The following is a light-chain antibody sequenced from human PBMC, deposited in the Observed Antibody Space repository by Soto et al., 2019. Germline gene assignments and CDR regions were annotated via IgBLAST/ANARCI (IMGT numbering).Light chain of an antibody. CDR2: VKSDGSY. J-gene: IGLJ2*01. CDR1: SGHGNYV. V-gene: IGLV4-69*01. Sequence: QSVLTQSPSASASLGASLKLTCTLSSGHGNYVIAWHQQRPQKGPRYLMKVKSDGSYNKGDGIPDRFSGSSSGAERYLAISSLQSEDEADYYCQTWDTGIVVFGGGTKLTVL. CDR3: QTWDTGIVV.